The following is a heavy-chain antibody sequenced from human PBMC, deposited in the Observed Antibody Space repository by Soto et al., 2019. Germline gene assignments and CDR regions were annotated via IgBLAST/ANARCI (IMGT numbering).Heavy chain of an antibody. D-gene: IGHD1-1*01. V-gene: IGHV3-74*01. CDR2: INNDGSSA. CDR3: AAPLTGTTETFDQ. Sequence: GXSLRLSCAASGFTLTNYWLHWVRQAPVKGLVWVSRINNDGSSATYADSVKGRFTLSRDNAKNTLYLQLNSLTTEDTAVYYCAAPLTGTTETFDQWGQGTLVTVSS. CDR1: GFTLTNYW. J-gene: IGHJ4*02.